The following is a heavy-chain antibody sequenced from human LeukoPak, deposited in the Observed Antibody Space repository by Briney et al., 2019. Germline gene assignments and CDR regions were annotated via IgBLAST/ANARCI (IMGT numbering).Heavy chain of an antibody. CDR1: GFTFSSYA. CDR3: AVGSYLGRNFDY. Sequence: PGGSLRLSCAASGFTFSSYAMSCVRQAPGKGLEWVSAISGSGGSTYYADSVKGRFTISRDNSKNTLYLQMNGLRAEDTAVYYSAVGSYLGRNFDYWGQGTLVTVSS. J-gene: IGHJ4*02. CDR2: ISGSGGST. V-gene: IGHV3-23*01. D-gene: IGHD1-26*01.